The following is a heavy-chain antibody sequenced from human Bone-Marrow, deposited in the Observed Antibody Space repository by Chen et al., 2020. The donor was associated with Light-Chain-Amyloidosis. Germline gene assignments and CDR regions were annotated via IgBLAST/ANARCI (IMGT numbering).Heavy chain of an antibody. CDR2: ISSSSSYI. J-gene: IGHJ6*03. CDR3: ASYDPRTYYYYYMDV. Sequence: EVQLVESGGGLVKPGGSLRLSCAASGFTFSSDSMNWDRQAPGKGLEWVSSISSSSSYIYYADSVKGRFTISRDNAKNSLYLQMNSLRAEDTAVYYCASYDPRTYYYYYMDVWGKGTTVTVSS. V-gene: IGHV3-21*01. CDR1: GFTFSSDS. D-gene: IGHD3-3*01.